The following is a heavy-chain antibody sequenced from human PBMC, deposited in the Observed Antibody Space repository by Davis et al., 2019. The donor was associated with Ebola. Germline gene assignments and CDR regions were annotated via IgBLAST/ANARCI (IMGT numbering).Heavy chain of an antibody. CDR3: ASVPISYRPGYMDV. CDR2: INGNDGST. V-gene: IGHV3-23*01. J-gene: IGHJ6*03. Sequence: GESLKISCAASGLTFSTCGMSWVRQAPGKGLEWVSDINGNDGSTYYADSVKGRFTISRDNSKNTLYLQLNSLRVEDTAVYYCASVPISYRPGYMDVWGNGTTVTVSS. CDR1: GLTFSTCG. D-gene: IGHD3-3*01.